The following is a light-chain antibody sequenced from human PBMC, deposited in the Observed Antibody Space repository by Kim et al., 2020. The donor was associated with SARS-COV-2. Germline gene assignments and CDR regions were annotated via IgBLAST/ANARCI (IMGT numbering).Light chain of an antibody. CDR3: PQYHRAPLT. V-gene: IGKV1-27*01. Sequence: ASLGSGAPFPCRASQDIANSFAWYQQKPGKVPQLLIYAASTLQSGFPSRFSGSGSGTEFTLTFGSLQTEDVATYYCPQYHRAPLTFGPWNKADIK. CDR2: AAS. CDR1: QDIANS. J-gene: IGKJ3*01.